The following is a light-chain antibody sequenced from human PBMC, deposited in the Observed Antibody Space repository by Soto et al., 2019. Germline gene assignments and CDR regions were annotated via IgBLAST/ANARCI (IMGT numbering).Light chain of an antibody. V-gene: IGLV2-14*01. CDR2: EVS. Sequence: QAVLTQPASVSGSPGQSITISCTGTSSDIGGYKYVSWYQQHPGKAPKLMIYEVSNRPSGVSNRFSGSKSGNTASLTISGLQAEDEGDYYCTSYTSSSTDYVFGTGTKVTVL. CDR3: TSYTSSSTDYV. CDR1: SSDIGGYKY. J-gene: IGLJ1*01.